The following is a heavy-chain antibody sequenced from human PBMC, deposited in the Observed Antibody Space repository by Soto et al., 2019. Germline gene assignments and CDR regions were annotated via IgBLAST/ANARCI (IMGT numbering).Heavy chain of an antibody. D-gene: IGHD3-22*01. CDR2: ISNDGSST. Sequence: EVQLVESGGGFVQPGGSLRLSCAASGFTSSSYWIHWVRQAPGKGLVWVSRISNDGSSTNYADSVKDRFTISRDNAKNTVYLQMNSLRAEDTAVYYCARDTYYYDSSDHFSADAFDIWGQGTMVTVSS. J-gene: IGHJ3*02. V-gene: IGHV3-74*01. CDR1: GFTSSSYW. CDR3: ARDTYYYDSSDHFSADAFDI.